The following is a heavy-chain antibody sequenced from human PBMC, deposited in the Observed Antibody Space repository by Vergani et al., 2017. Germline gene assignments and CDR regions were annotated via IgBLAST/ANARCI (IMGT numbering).Heavy chain of an antibody. J-gene: IGHJ4*02. CDR3: ARQGSHYDGSGLCSAMDK. V-gene: IGHV5-51*01. CDR2: IHPGDPDI. CDR1: GYSFTSHW. D-gene: IGHD3-10*01. Sequence: EMQLVQSGAEVKKPGESLKISCKGSGYSFTSHWIGWVRQMPGKGLEWMGIIHPGDPDIRYSPSFQGQVTISADKSISTAYLQLSSLKFSDTALYYCARQGSHYDGSGLCSAMDKWCQGTLVTVSS.